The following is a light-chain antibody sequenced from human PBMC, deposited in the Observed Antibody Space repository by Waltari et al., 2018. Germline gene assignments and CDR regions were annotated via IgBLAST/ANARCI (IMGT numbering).Light chain of an antibody. CDR3: SSYAGSNHLV. Sequence: QPALTHPPSAPGPPGQSVTFSCPGPSMAVGGYTKFSWYQHHPGQAPKLMVYEVNKRPSGVPDRFSGSKSGNTASLTVSGLQAEDESDYYCSSYAGSNHLVFGGGTKLTVL. J-gene: IGLJ3*02. CDR1: SMAVGGYTK. CDR2: EVN. V-gene: IGLV2-8*01.